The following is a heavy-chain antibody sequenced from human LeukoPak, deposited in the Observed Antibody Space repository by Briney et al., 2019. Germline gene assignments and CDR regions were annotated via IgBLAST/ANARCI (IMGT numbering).Heavy chain of an antibody. CDR1: GGSISSSSYY. J-gene: IGHJ5*02. CDR3: ARKGAVAGTRWFDP. Sequence: PSETLSLTCTVSGGSISSSSYYWGWIRQPPGKGLGWIGSIYYSGSTYYNPSLKSRVTISVDTSKNQFSLKLSSVTAADTAVYYCARKGAVAGTRWFDPWGQGTLVTVSS. V-gene: IGHV4-39*01. D-gene: IGHD6-19*01. CDR2: IYYSGST.